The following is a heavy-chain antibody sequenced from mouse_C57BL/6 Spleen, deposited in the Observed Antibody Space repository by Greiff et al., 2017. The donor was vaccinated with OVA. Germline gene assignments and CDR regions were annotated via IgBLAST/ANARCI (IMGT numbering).Heavy chain of an antibody. J-gene: IGHJ1*03. Sequence: VQLVESGPGLVAPSQSLSITCTVSGFSLTSYAISWVRQPPGKGLEWLGVIWTGGGTNYNSALKSRLSISKDNSKSQVFLKMNSLQTDDTARYYCARETYYGSSSYWYFDVWGTGTTVTVSS. CDR2: IWTGGGT. CDR3: ARETYYGSSSYWYFDV. D-gene: IGHD1-1*01. CDR1: GFSLTSYA. V-gene: IGHV2-9-1*01.